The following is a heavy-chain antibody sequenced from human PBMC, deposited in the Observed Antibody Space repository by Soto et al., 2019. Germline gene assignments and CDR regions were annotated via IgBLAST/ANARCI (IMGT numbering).Heavy chain of an antibody. J-gene: IGHJ4*02. V-gene: IGHV1-18*01. D-gene: IGHD4-17*01. CDR1: GYTFTTYG. CDR2: ITPFNDNT. CDR3: ARSDQGDYVATLDN. Sequence: QIHLVQSGGEVKKPGASVKVSCKTSGYTFTTYGISWVRQAPGQGLEWMGWITPFNDNTNYAQNLQGRVTMTTDTNTHTAHLELRSVTSDDTAVYYCARSDQGDYVATLDNWGQGTLVTVSS.